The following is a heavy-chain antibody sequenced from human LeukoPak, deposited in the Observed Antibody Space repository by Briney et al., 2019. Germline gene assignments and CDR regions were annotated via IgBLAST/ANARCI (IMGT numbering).Heavy chain of an antibody. CDR1: GFTFCNYA. V-gene: IGHV3-66*01. CDR2: IYSGGYT. Sequence: RGSLRLSCAASGFTFCNYAMSWARQAPGEGLERVSIIYSGGYTDYAASVKGRVTISRDNSKNTLDLQMNSLRAEDTAVYYCARRLEYSGSKGVFDYWGQGTLVTVSS. CDR3: ARRLEYSGSKGVFDY. D-gene: IGHD1-26*01. J-gene: IGHJ4*02.